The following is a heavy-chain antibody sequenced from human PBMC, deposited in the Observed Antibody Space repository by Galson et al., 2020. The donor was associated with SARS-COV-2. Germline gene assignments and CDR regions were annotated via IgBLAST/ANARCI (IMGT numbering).Heavy chain of an antibody. CDR1: GGSISSHY. V-gene: IGHV4-59*11. J-gene: IGHJ5*02. CDR2: IYYRGST. CDR3: AREMRDNWFGP. Sequence: SETLSLTCTVSGGSISSHYWSWIRQPPGKGLEWIGYIYYRGSTNYNPSLKSRVTMSVDTSKNQFSLKLSSVTAADTAVYYCAREMRDNWFGPWGKAILLTVSS.